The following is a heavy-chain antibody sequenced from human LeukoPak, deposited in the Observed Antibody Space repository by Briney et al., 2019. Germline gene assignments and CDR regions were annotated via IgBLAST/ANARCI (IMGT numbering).Heavy chain of an antibody. CDR1: GFTFDNND. D-gene: IGHD1-14*01. CDR2: IGSAGYT. CDR3: VRQPDSARYGFDY. Sequence: GGSLRLSCEVSGFTFDNNDMHWVRQSTGKGLEWVSAIGSAGYTYYAESVRGRFTITRDTAKQSLYLQMNSLRVEDAAVYHCVRQPDSARYGFDYWGRGTQVTVSS. J-gene: IGHJ4*02. V-gene: IGHV3-13*01.